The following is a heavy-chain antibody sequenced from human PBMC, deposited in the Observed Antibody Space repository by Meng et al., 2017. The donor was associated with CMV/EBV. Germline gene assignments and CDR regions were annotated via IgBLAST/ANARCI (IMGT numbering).Heavy chain of an antibody. D-gene: IGHD4-17*01. J-gene: IGHJ4*03. CDR1: GFTVSSNY. Sequence: GESLKISCAASGFTVSSNYMSWVRQAPGKGLEWVSVIYSGGSTYYADSVKGRFTISRDNSKNTLYLQMNSLRAEDTAVYYCARRGVTTKEFDYWGQGTTVTVSS. V-gene: IGHV3-53*01. CDR2: IYSGGST. CDR3: ARRGVTTKEFDY.